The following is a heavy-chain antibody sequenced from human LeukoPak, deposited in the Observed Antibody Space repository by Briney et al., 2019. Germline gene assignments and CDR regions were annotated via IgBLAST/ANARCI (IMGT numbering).Heavy chain of an antibody. CDR2: INHNGNVN. D-gene: IGHD3-16*01. CDR3: ARGGGLDV. CDR1: GFTFNTYG. Sequence: GGSLRLSCAASGFTFNTYGMNWARQAPGKGLEWVASINHNGNVNYYVDSVKGRFTISRDNAKNSLYLQMSNLRAEDTAVYFCARGGGLDVWGQGATVTVSS. J-gene: IGHJ6*02. V-gene: IGHV3-7*03.